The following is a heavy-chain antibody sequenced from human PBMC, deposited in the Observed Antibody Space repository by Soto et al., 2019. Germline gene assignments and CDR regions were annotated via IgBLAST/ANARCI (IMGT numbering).Heavy chain of an antibody. J-gene: IGHJ6*02. D-gene: IGHD1-26*01. CDR3: ARPIVGAFYGMDV. CDR1: GYSFTSYW. Sequence: PGDSLKISCKASGYSFTSYWIGWVRQMPGKGLEWMGIIYPGDSDTRYSPSFQGQVTISADKSITTAYLRWSSLKASDTATYYCARPIVGAFYGMDVWGQGTTVTVSS. CDR2: IYPGDSDT. V-gene: IGHV5-51*01.